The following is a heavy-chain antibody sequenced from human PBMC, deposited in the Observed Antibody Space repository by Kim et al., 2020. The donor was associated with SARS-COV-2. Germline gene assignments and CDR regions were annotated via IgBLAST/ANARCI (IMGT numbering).Heavy chain of an antibody. V-gene: IGHV4-34*01. J-gene: IGHJ4*02. CDR2: INHSGST. CDR3: ASRCSSTSCYKDFDY. Sequence: SETLSLTCAVYGGSFSGYYWSWIRQPPGKGLEWIGEINHSGSTNYNPSLKSRVTISVDTSKNQFSLKLSSVTAADTAVYYCASRCSSTSCYKDFDYWGQGTLVTVSS. D-gene: IGHD2-2*02. CDR1: GGSFSGYY.